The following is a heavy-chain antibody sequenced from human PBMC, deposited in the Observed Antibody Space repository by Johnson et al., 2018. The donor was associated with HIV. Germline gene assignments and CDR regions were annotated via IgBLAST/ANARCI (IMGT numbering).Heavy chain of an antibody. D-gene: IGHD4-17*01. CDR2: ICYDGGSK. V-gene: IGHV3-33*01. Sequence: QVQLVESGGGVVQPGGSLRLSCAASGFTFSDYGMNWDRQAPGKGLEWVAVICYDGGSKYYADSVKGRFTISRENAKNSWDLQMNSLRAGDTAVYYCARFGRGTLTTVPDGFDIWGQGKMVTVSS. CDR1: GFTFSDYG. J-gene: IGHJ3*02. CDR3: ARFGRGTLTTVPDGFDI.